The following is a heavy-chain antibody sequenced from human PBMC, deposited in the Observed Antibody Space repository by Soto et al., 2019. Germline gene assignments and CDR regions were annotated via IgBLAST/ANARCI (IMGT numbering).Heavy chain of an antibody. V-gene: IGHV3-30*18. D-gene: IGHD1-7*01. CDR1: GFTSSGFA. Sequence: WGPLRRSCAGSGFTSSGFAMHWVRQAPGKGLEWVAVISYYGSNKYYADSVKGRFTISRDNSKKTLYLQMNSLRAEDTAVYYCAKGSGITGTTTADYWGQGTLLTVSS. J-gene: IGHJ4*02. CDR2: ISYYGSNK. CDR3: AKGSGITGTTTADY.